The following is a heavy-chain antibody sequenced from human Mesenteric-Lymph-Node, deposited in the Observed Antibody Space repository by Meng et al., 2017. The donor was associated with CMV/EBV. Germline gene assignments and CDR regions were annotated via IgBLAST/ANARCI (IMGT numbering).Heavy chain of an antibody. CDR3: ARDLASGWEQHPDAFDI. V-gene: IGHV3-21*01. CDR1: GFTFSSYS. D-gene: IGHD1-26*01. Sequence: GGSLRLSCAASGFTFSSYSMNWVRQAPGKGLEWVSSISSSSSYIYYADSVKGRFTISRDNAKNSLYLQMNSLRAEDTAVYYCARDLASGWEQHPDAFDIWGQGTMVTVSS. CDR2: ISSSSSYI. J-gene: IGHJ3*02.